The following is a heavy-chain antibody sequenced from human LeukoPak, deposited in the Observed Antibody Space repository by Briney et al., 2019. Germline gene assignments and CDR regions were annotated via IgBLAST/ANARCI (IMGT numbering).Heavy chain of an antibody. J-gene: IGHJ4*02. Sequence: PSETLSLTCTVSGGSVSSGSYYWSWIRQPPGKALEWIGYIYYSGSANYNPSLEGRVTISVDTSKNQFSVKLSSVTAADTAVYYCARSQNYYGSGDYWSQGTLVTVSS. CDR1: GGSVSSGSYY. D-gene: IGHD3-10*01. CDR2: IYYSGSA. V-gene: IGHV4-61*01. CDR3: ARSQNYYGSGDY.